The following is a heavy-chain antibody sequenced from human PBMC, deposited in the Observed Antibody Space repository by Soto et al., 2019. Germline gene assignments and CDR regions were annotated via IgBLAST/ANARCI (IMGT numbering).Heavy chain of an antibody. Sequence: ASVKVSCKASGYTFTGYYMHWVRQAPGQGLEWMGWINPNSGGTNYAQKFQGRVTMTRDTSISTAYMELSRLRSEDTAVYYCARETYYYDSSGPSGWFDPWGQGTLVTVSS. CDR3: ARETYYYDSSGPSGWFDP. V-gene: IGHV1-2*02. J-gene: IGHJ5*02. CDR1: GYTFTGYY. D-gene: IGHD3-22*01. CDR2: INPNSGGT.